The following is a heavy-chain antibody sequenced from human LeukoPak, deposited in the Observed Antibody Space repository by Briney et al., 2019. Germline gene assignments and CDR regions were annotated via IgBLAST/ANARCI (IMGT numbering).Heavy chain of an antibody. D-gene: IGHD2/OR15-2a*01. CDR2: INPSVGGT. CDR1: GYTFTSYY. Sequence: ASVKVSCKASGYTFTSYYVHWVRQAPGQGLEWMGIINPSVGGTRHAQKFQGRVTMTRGTSTSTVYMELSSLRSEDTAIYYCARSVGSTTYYYPFDRWGQGTLVTVSS. V-gene: IGHV1-46*01. CDR3: ARSVGSTTYYYPFDR. J-gene: IGHJ4*02.